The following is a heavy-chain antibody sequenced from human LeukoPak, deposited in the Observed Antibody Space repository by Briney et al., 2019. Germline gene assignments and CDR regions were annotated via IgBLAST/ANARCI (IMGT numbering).Heavy chain of an antibody. CDR2: INSDSDGSST. V-gene: IGHV3-74*01. CDR3: ARVLPYSYGYDY. J-gene: IGHJ4*02. CDR1: GFTLSSYW. Sequence: GGSLRLSCEASGFTLSSYWMHWVRQAPGKGLVWVSRINSDSDGSSTSYADSVKGRFTISRDNAKNTLYLQMNSLRAEDTAVYYCARVLPYSYGYDYWGQGTLVTVSS. D-gene: IGHD5-18*01.